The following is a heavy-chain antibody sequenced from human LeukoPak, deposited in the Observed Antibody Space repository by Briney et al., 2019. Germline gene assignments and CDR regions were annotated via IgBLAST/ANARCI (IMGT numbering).Heavy chain of an antibody. D-gene: IGHD7-27*01. CDR2: ISSSSSYI. CDR1: GFTFSSYS. V-gene: IGHV3-21*01. J-gene: IGHJ4*02. Sequence: PGGSLRLSCAASGFTFSSYSMNWVRQAPGKGLEWVSSISSSSSYIYYADSVKGRFTISRDNAKNSLYLQMNSLRAEDTAVYYCARDPLTGDGSDYWGQGTLVTVSS. CDR3: ARDPLTGDGSDY.